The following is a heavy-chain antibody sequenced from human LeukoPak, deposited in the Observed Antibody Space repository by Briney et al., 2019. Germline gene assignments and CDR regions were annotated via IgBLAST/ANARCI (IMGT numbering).Heavy chain of an antibody. D-gene: IGHD2-2*01. J-gene: IGHJ4*02. Sequence: ASVKVSCKASGYNFTGYYMHWVRQAPGQGLEWMGWIHPNSGGTNYAQKFQGRVTMTRDTSISTAYMELSSLRSDDTAVYFCARDGRRSTRDYWGQGTLVTVSS. CDR1: GYNFTGYY. CDR3: ARDGRRSTRDY. V-gene: IGHV1-2*02. CDR2: IHPNSGGT.